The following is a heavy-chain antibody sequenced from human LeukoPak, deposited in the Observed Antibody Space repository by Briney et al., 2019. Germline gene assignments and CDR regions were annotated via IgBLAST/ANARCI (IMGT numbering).Heavy chain of an antibody. CDR3: ARPTGGDYYDSSGYYPFDY. D-gene: IGHD3-22*01. CDR1: GYTFATYA. Sequence: ASVKVSCKASGYTFATYAISWVRQAPGQGLEWMGCDSPYNGDPDYAQKFQGRVTMTTDTSTSTAYMELRNLRSDDTAVYYCARPTGGDYYDSSGYYPFDYWGQGTLVTVSS. V-gene: IGHV1-18*01. CDR2: DSPYNGDP. J-gene: IGHJ4*02.